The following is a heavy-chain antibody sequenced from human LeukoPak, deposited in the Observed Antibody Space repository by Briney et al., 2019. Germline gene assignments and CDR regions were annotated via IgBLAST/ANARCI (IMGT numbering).Heavy chain of an antibody. V-gene: IGHV3-48*03. Sequence: GGSLRLSCAASGFTFSSYEMNWVRQAPGKGLEWVSYISSSGSTIYYADSVKGRFTISRDNAKNSLYLQTNSLRAEDTAVYYCARIGDYYDSSGYYYVYAFDIWGQGTMVTVSS. CDR3: ARIGDYYDSSGYYYVYAFDI. CDR2: ISSSGSTI. D-gene: IGHD3-22*01. J-gene: IGHJ3*02. CDR1: GFTFSSYE.